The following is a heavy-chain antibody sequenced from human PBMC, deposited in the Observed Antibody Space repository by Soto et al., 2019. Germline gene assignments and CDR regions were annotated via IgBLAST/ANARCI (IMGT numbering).Heavy chain of an antibody. Sequence: GGSLRLSCAASGFTFSSYSMNWVRQAPGKGLEWVSSISSSSSYIYYADSVKGRFTISRDNAKNSLYLQMNSLRAEDTAVYYCARDVTTGAVAGYNWFDPWGQGTLVTVSS. CDR2: ISSSSSYI. V-gene: IGHV3-21*01. J-gene: IGHJ5*02. CDR3: ARDVTTGAVAGYNWFDP. CDR1: GFTFSSYS. D-gene: IGHD6-19*01.